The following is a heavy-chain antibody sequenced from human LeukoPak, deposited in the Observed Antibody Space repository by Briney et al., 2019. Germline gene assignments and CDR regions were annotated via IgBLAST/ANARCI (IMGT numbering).Heavy chain of an antibody. CDR3: AKDRYSNGGYSYGFDY. Sequence: PGGSLRLSCAASGFTFDDYAMHWVRQAPGKGLEWVSGISWNSGSIGYADSVKGRFTISRDNAKSSLYLQMNSLRAEDMALYYCAKDRYSNGGYSYGFDYWGQGTLVTVSS. V-gene: IGHV3-9*03. CDR1: GFTFDDYA. D-gene: IGHD5-18*01. J-gene: IGHJ4*02. CDR2: ISWNSGSI.